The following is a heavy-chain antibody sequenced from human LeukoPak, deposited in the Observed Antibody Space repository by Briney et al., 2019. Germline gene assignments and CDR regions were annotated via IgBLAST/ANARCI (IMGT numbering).Heavy chain of an antibody. J-gene: IGHJ3*02. D-gene: IGHD3-22*01. Sequence: KAGGSLRLSCAASGFTFSSYSMNWVRQAPGKGLEWVSSISSSSSYIYYADSVKGRFTISRDNAKNSLYLQMNSLRAEDTAVYYCARDETSGYLDAFDIWGQGTMVTVSS. V-gene: IGHV3-21*01. CDR2: ISSSSSYI. CDR3: ARDETSGYLDAFDI. CDR1: GFTFSSYS.